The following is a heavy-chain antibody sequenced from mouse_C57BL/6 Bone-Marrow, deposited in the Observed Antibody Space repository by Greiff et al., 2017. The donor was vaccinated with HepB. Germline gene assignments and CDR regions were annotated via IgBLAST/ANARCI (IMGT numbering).Heavy chain of an antibody. CDR1: GYTFTSYW. D-gene: IGHD2-10*01. CDR3: AREVTYYRNGGYAMDY. J-gene: IGHJ4*01. Sequence: QVQLQQPGAELVKPGASVKMSCKASGYTFTSYWITWVKQRPGQGLEWIGDIYPGSGSTNYNEKFKSKATLTVDTSSSTAYMQLSSLTSEDSAVYYCAREVTYYRNGGYAMDYWGQGTSVTVSS. V-gene: IGHV1-55*01. CDR2: IYPGSGST.